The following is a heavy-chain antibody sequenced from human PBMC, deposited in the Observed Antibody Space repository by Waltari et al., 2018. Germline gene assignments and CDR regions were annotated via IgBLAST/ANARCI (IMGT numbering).Heavy chain of an antibody. CDR1: GFTFHDYT. CDR3: ARDPTQGRAYFDN. Sequence: EVQLVESGGGVMKQGGSRSLSCAASGFTFHDYTLHWVRQPPGKVCDGVSLITWDGISTFYADSVKGRFTISRDNSRNSLYLQMDSLRTEDTALYYCARDPTQGRAYFDNWGQGTPVTVSS. J-gene: IGHJ4*02. CDR2: ITWDGIST. V-gene: IGHV3-43*01.